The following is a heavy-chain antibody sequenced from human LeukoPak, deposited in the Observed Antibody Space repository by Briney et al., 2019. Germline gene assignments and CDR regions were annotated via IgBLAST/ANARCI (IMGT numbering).Heavy chain of an antibody. D-gene: IGHD3-22*01. V-gene: IGHV4-59*01. CDR1: GVSISSYY. CDR3: ARDSYNDTSGYFNDTFDM. CDR2: ISDSGDT. Sequence: SETLSLTCTGSGVSISSYYWSWIRQPPGKGLEWIGHISDSGDTNYNPSLKSRVTISVDTSKKQFSLKLSSVTTADTAVYYCARDSYNDTSGYFNDTFDMWGQGTLVTVSS. J-gene: IGHJ3*02.